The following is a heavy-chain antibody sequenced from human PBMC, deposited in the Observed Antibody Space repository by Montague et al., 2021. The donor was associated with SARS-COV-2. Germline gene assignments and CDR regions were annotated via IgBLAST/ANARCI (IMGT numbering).Heavy chain of an antibody. Sequence: SLRLSCAASGFTASGFTFSNYWLSWIRQAPGEGLESVANINQDGSVASYVDSVKGRFTISRDNPKNSLYLQLHSLGADDTAVYYCACDRGGYVYADDAFDLWGRGTMVIISS. D-gene: IGHD3-22*01. J-gene: IGHJ3*01. V-gene: IGHV3-7*03. CDR2: INQDGSVA. CDR1: GFTFSNYW. CDR3: ACDRGGYVYADDAFDL.